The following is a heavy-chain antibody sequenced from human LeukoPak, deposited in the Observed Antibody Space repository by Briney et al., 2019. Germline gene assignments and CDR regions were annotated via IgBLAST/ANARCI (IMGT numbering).Heavy chain of an antibody. V-gene: IGHV4-61*02. CDR1: GGSISSGSYY. J-gene: IGHJ6*03. CDR3: ARVPYYYYSYMDV. D-gene: IGHD1-1*01. Sequence: KTSETLSLTCTVSGGSISSGSYYWSWIRQPAGKGLEWIGRIYTSGSTNYNPSLKSRVTISVDTSKTQFSLKLSSVTAADTAVYYCARVPYYYYSYMDVWGKGTTVTISS. CDR2: IYTSGST.